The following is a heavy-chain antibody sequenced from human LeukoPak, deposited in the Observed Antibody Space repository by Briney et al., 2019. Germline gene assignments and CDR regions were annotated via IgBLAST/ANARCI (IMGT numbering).Heavy chain of an antibody. CDR2: IIPIFGTA. J-gene: IGHJ5*02. D-gene: IGHD1-26*01. V-gene: IGHV1-69*13. CDR3: AREVDSGSYYVWFDP. CDR1: GGTFSSYA. Sequence: SVKVSCKAFGGTFSSYAISWVRQAPGQGLEWMGGIIPIFGTANYAQKFQGRVTITADESTSTAHMELSSLRSEDTAVYYCAREVDSGSYYVWFDPWGQGTLVTVSS.